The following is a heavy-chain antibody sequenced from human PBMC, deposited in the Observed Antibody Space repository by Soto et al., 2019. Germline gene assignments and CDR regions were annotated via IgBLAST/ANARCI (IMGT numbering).Heavy chain of an antibody. Sequence: GESLKISCAASGFTFSSYAMSWVRQAPGKGLEWVSAISGSGGSTYYADSVKGRFTISRDNSKNTLYLQMNSLRAEDTAVYYCAKDPSLTVTTHGRTDYWGQGTLVTVSS. CDR3: AKDPSLTVTTHGRTDY. V-gene: IGHV3-23*01. CDR1: GFTFSSYA. D-gene: IGHD4-17*01. CDR2: ISGSGGST. J-gene: IGHJ4*02.